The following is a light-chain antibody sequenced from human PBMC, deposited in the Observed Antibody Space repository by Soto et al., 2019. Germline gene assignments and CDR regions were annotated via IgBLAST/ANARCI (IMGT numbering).Light chain of an antibody. CDR3: QHYGGSPMHR. Sequence: EIVVTQSPGTLSLAPGDTATLSCRASQSVSSSYLAWYQQKVGQAPRLLIFGASSRATGIPDRFSGSGSGTEFILTISRLEPEDFAVDYCQHYGGSPMHRFGQGPKLEI. V-gene: IGKV3-20*01. CDR2: GAS. CDR1: QSVSSSY. J-gene: IGKJ2*01.